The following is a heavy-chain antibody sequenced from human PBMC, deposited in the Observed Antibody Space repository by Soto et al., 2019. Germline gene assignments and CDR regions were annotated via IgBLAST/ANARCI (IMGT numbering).Heavy chain of an antibody. CDR2: ISPSSGGT. CDR3: ARGTRKEVWFPNVY. D-gene: IGHD3-10*01. J-gene: IGHJ4*02. V-gene: IGHV1-2*02. CDR1: GYSFNDYY. Sequence: QVQLVQSASEVQKPGTSVKVSCKASGYSFNDYYIHWVRQAPGQGPEWMGWISPSSGGTHYAPKFEGRGTLTRDTSISTAYMDLSTLRSDDTAVYYCARGTRKEVWFPNVYWGQGTLVTVSS.